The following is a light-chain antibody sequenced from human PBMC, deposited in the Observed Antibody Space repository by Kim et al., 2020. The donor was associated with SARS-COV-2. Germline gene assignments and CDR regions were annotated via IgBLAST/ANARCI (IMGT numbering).Light chain of an antibody. CDR1: ELGDKY. CDR3: QAWDNRAVI. Sequence: SVSPGQTATITCSGDELGDKYVCWYQLKPGQSPLLVIYQDNKRPSGIPERFSGSNSGNTATLTISGTPAMDEADYYCQAWDNRAVIFGGGTQLTVL. V-gene: IGLV3-1*01. CDR2: QDN. J-gene: IGLJ2*01.